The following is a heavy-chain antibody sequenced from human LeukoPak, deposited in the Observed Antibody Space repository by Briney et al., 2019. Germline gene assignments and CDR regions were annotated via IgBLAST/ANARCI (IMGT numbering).Heavy chain of an antibody. D-gene: IGHD2-2*02. V-gene: IGHV3-15*01. CDR2: IKSKTDGGTT. Sequence: PGGSLRLSCAASGFTFSNAWMSWVRQAPGKGLEWVGRIKSKTDGGTTDYAAPVKGRFTISRGDSKNTLYLQMNSLKTEDTAVYYCTTDRPCTSCYIFDYWGQGTLVTVSS. J-gene: IGHJ4*02. CDR3: TTDRPCTSCYIFDY. CDR1: GFTFSNAW.